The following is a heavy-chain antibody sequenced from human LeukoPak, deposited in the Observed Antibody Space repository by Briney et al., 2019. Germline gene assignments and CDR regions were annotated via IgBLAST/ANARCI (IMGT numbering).Heavy chain of an antibody. D-gene: IGHD2-2*01. CDR1: GGSFSGYY. Sequence: PSETLSLTCAVYGGSFSGYYWSWIRQPPGKGPEWIGEINHSGSTNYNPSLKSRVTISVDTSKNQFSLKLSSVTAADTAVYYCARGVCSSTSCYFRYHLDYWGQGTLVTVSS. J-gene: IGHJ4*02. CDR2: INHSGST. CDR3: ARGVCSSTSCYFRYHLDY. V-gene: IGHV4-34*01.